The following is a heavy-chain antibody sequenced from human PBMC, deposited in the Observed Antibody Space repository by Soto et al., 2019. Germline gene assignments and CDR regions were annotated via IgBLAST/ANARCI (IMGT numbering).Heavy chain of an antibody. Sequence: GGPKSIPWAAAGGNFSSYAMHWIRPDPGKGLEWVAVISYDGSNKYYADSVKGRFTISRDNSKNTLYLQMNSLRAEDTAVYYCARDPSQGQWLFPLFDYWGQGTLVTVSS. D-gene: IGHD3-22*01. CDR3: ARDPSQGQWLFPLFDY. CDR2: ISYDGSNK. CDR1: GGNFSSYA. J-gene: IGHJ4*02. V-gene: IGHV3-30-3*01.